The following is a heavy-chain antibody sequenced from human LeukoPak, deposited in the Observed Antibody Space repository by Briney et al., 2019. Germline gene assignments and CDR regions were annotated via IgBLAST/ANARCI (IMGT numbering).Heavy chain of an antibody. CDR3: AASYVSSFTYYYDSSGYGPGRTDY. D-gene: IGHD3-22*01. CDR2: ISSSGSTI. CDR1: GFTFSDYY. V-gene: IGHV3-11*01. J-gene: IGHJ4*02. Sequence: GGSLRLSCAASGFTFSDYYMSWIRQAPGKGLEWVSYISSSGSTIYYADSVKGRLTISRDNAKNSLYLQMNSLRAEDTAVYYCAASYVSSFTYYYDSSGYGPGRTDYWGQGTLVTVSS.